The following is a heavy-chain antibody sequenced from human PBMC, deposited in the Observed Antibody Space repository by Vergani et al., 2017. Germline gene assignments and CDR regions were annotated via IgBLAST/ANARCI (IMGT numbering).Heavy chain of an antibody. V-gene: IGHV1-18*01. J-gene: IGHJ6*03. D-gene: IGHD6-6*01. CDR3: ARGGSIAAPSYLYYFYMDV. Sequence: QVQLVQSGAEMKKPGASVNVSCKTSGYSLNSYGINWVRQAPGQGLEWLGWISGYDGKTKYVEKLQGRITVTIDTSTNSAYMELRGLRSDDTAVYYCARGGSIAAPSYLYYFYMDVWGKGTSVTVSS. CDR2: ISGYDGKT. CDR1: GYSLNSYG.